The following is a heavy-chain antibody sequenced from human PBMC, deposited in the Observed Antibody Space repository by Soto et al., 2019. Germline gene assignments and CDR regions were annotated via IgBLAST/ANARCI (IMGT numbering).Heavy chain of an antibody. Sequence: GGSLRLSCAASGFTLNDHYMDWVRQAPGKGLEWVGRSRNKANSYTTEYAASVKGRLTISRDDSENSLYLQMNSLKTEDTAVYFCARPSGSGSYYELPEFWGQGTLVTVSS. CDR2: SRNKANSYTT. D-gene: IGHD3-10*01. J-gene: IGHJ4*02. V-gene: IGHV3-72*01. CDR1: GFTLNDHY. CDR3: ARPSGSGSYYELPEF.